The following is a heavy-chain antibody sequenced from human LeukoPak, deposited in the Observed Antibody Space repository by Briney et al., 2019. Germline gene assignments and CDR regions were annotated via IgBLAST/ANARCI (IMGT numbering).Heavy chain of an antibody. CDR2: IIPIFGTA. CDR3: AREVDIVATGPGWFDP. Sequence: SVKVSCKASGGTFSSYAISWVRQAPGQGLEWMGGIIPIFGTANYAQKFQGRVTITADESTSTAYMELSSLRSEDTAVYYCAREVDIVATGPGWFDPWGQGTLVTVSS. CDR1: GGTFSSYA. V-gene: IGHV1-69*13. D-gene: IGHD5-12*01. J-gene: IGHJ5*02.